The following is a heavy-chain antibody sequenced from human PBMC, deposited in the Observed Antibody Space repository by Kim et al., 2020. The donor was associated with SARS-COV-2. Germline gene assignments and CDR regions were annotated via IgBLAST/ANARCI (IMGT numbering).Heavy chain of an antibody. V-gene: IGHV1-69*04. D-gene: IGHD6-6*01. Sequence: SVKVSCKASGGTFSSYAISWVRQAPGQGLEWMGRIIPILGIANYAQKFQGRVTITADKSTSTAYMELSSLRSEDTAVYYCARDGLRSYNEYSSQPMGWGQGTLVTVSS. J-gene: IGHJ4*02. CDR2: IIPILGIA. CDR3: ARDGLRSYNEYSSQPMG. CDR1: GGTFSSYA.